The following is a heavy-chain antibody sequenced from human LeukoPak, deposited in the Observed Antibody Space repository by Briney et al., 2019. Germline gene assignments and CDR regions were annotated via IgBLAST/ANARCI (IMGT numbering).Heavy chain of an antibody. CDR1: SGSISTSNYY. CDR2: IFYSGST. Sequence: SETLPLTCTVSSGSISTSNYYWGWVRQPPGKALEWIGNIFYSGSTYYSPSLRSRVTISLDTSRNQFSLKLSSVTAADTAVYYCAAAPGVDYFDYWGQGTLVTVSS. D-gene: IGHD3-10*01. CDR3: AAAPGVDYFDY. J-gene: IGHJ4*02. V-gene: IGHV4-39*07.